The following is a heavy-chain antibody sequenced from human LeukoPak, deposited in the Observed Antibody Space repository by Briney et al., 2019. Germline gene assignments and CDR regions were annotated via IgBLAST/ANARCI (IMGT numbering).Heavy chain of an antibody. CDR1: GFTFSSYA. CDR2: ISYDGSNK. J-gene: IGHJ4*02. V-gene: IGHV3-30-3*01. CDR3: AKVSSSSWTNDY. Sequence: PGGSLRLSCAASGFTFSSYAMHWVRQAPGKGLEWVAVISYDGSNKYYADSVKGRFTISRDNSKNTLYLQMNSLRAEDTAVYYCAKVSSSSWTNDYWGQGTLVTVSS. D-gene: IGHD6-13*01.